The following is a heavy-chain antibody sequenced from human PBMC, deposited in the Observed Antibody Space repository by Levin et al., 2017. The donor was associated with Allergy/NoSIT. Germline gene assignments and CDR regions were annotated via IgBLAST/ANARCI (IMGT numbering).Heavy chain of an antibody. D-gene: IGHD3-9*01. J-gene: IGHJ6*02. V-gene: IGHV3-53*01. CDR2: IYSDGGT. Sequence: LSLTCAASGFTINSSYMSWVRQAPGKGLEWVSVIYSDGGTYYVDSVKGRFTISRDNSKNTLYLEMNSLRVEDTAVYYCARDHYDILSGYYRGYGLDVWGQGTTVTVSS. CDR3: ARDHYDILSGYYRGYGLDV. CDR1: GFTINSSY.